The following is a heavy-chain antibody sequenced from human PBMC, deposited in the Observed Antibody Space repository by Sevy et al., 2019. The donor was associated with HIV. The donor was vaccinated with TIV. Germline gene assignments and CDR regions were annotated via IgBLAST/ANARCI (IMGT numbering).Heavy chain of an antibody. Sequence: GGSLRLSCAASGFTFSSYAMSWVRQAPGKGLEWVSAISGSGGSTYYADSVKGRFTISRDNSKNTLYLQMNSLRAEDTAVYYCASSGRITMIVVDPGAFDIWGQGTMATVSS. CDR1: GFTFSSYA. CDR2: ISGSGGST. D-gene: IGHD3-22*01. CDR3: ASSGRITMIVVDPGAFDI. J-gene: IGHJ3*02. V-gene: IGHV3-23*01.